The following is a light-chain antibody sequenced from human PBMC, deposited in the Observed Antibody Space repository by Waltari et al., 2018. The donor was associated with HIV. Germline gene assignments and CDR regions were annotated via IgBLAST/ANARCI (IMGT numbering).Light chain of an antibody. J-gene: IGKJ2*01. V-gene: IGKV3-11*01. CDR2: DAS. Sequence: EIVLTQSPATLSLSPGERASLSCRASQDVDRYLAWYQQRPGQPPRLLIYDASSRATGGPPRFRGGGSGTDFFLTINSLGPEDFAIYFCQQRVTWPHTFGQGT. CDR3: QQRVTWPHT. CDR1: QDVDRY.